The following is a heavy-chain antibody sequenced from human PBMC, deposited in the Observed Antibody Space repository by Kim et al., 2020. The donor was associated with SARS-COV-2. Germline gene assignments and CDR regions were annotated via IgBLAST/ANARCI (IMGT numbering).Heavy chain of an antibody. D-gene: IGHD7-27*01. Sequence: TVYYTDSVKGRFTISRDNAKNSLYLHMNSLRDEDTALYYCATGRSRAFDIWGQGTMVTVSS. V-gene: IGHV3-48*02. J-gene: IGHJ3*02. CDR2: TV. CDR3: ATGRSRAFDI.